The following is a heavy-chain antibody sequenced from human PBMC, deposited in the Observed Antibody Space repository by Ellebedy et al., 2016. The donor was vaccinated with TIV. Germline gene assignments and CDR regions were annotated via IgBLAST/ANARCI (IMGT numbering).Heavy chain of an antibody. Sequence: GESLKISCAASGFSFVNYNMNWVRQAPGKGLEWVSSITSTGKYIYYADSARGRFTISSDNAKNSLYLQMNSLRAEDTAVYYCAREGTYYYDSSGSTYSFDYWGQGSLVTVSS. J-gene: IGHJ4*02. CDR2: ITSTGKYI. V-gene: IGHV3-21*01. CDR1: GFSFVNYN. CDR3: AREGTYYYDSSGSTYSFDY. D-gene: IGHD3-22*01.